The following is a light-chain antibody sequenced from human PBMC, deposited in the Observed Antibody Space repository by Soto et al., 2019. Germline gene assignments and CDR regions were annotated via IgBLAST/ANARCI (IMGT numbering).Light chain of an antibody. CDR3: QQYVTSPGT. Sequence: EVVLTQSPDTLSLSPGERATLSCGASQSVNSNYLAWFQQKPGQAPKLLIYGASNRATGIPDRFSGSGSGTDFTLTISRLEPEDFAVYYCQQYVTSPGTFGQGTKVDI. J-gene: IGKJ1*01. CDR1: QSVNSNY. CDR2: GAS. V-gene: IGKV3-20*01.